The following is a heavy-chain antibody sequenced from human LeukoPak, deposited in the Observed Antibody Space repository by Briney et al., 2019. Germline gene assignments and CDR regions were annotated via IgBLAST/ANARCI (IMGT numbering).Heavy chain of an antibody. CDR2: ISSSGSGGNT. CDR1: GFICSDYA. D-gene: IGHD1-26*01. J-gene: IGHJ2*01. V-gene: IGHV3-23*01. CDR3: AKDRTVGASYWYFDL. Sequence: QPGGSLRLSCTASGFICSDYAMSWARQAPGKGLEWVAGISSSGSGGNTYYADSVKGRFTISRDTSKNILFLQMNTLRAEDTAIYYSAKDRTVGASYWYFDLWGRGTLVTVSS.